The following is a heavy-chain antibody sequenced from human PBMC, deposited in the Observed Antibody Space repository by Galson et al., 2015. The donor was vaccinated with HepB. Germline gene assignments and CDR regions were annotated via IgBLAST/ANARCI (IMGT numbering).Heavy chain of an antibody. CDR3: ARNNWNDAPGGWGYYYYGMDV. V-gene: IGHV1-69*13. J-gene: IGHJ6*02. CDR2: IIPIFGTA. D-gene: IGHD1-20*01. CDR1: GGTFSSYA. Sequence: SVKVSCKASGGTFSSYAISWVRQAPGQGLEWMGGIIPIFGTANYAQKFQGRVTITADESTSTAYMELSSLRSEDTAVYYCARNNWNDAPGGWGYYYYGMDVWGQGTTVTVSS.